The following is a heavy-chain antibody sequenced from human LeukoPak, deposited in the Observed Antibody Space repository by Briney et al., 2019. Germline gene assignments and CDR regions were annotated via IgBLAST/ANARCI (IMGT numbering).Heavy chain of an antibody. CDR2: IYYSGST. J-gene: IGHJ3*02. CDR1: GGSISSYY. Sequence: SETLSLTCTVSGGSISSYYWSWIRQPPGKGLEWIGHIYYSGSTNYNPSLKSRVTISVDTSKNQFSLKLSSVTAADTAVYYCARGYGQGYDAFDIWGQGTMVTVSS. CDR3: ARGYGQGYDAFDI. D-gene: IGHD4-17*01. V-gene: IGHV4-59*01.